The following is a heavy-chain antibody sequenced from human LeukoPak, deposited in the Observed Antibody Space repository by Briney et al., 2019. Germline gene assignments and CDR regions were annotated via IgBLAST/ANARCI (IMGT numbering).Heavy chain of an antibody. V-gene: IGHV1-69*13. CDR2: IIPIFGTA. J-gene: IGHJ5*02. CDR1: GGTFSSYA. Sequence: SVKVSCKDSGGTFSSYAISWVRQAPGQGLEWMGGIIPIFGTANYAQKFQGRVTITADESTSTAYMELSSLRSEDTAVYYCASDTSWYSSGWYRGYGVNWFDPWGQGTLVTVSS. D-gene: IGHD6-19*01. CDR3: ASDTSWYSSGWYRGYGVNWFDP.